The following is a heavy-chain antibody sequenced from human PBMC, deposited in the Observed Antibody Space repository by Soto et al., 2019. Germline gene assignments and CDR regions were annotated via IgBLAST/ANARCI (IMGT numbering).Heavy chain of an antibody. J-gene: IGHJ6*02. V-gene: IGHV1-69*02. CDR1: GCSFTSFI. CDR3: AKYPKPRHPTHYYYGMDV. Sequence: QVQLVQSGAEVKKPGSSVKVSCKASGCSFTSFIVTWVRQAPGKGLEWVGGIFSVGDVEYYAEKFQGRLTITADKSTNTAYLELRSLRSEDTAVYYCAKYPKPRHPTHYYYGMDVWGLGTTVTVSS. CDR2: IFSVGDVE.